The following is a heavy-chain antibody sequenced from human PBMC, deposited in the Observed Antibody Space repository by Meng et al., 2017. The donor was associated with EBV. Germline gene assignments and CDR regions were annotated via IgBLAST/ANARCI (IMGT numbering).Heavy chain of an antibody. D-gene: IGHD3-10*01. J-gene: IGHJ4*02. CDR1: GGPFRKYA. CDR2: FLPTLGAP. V-gene: IGHV1-69*01. CDR3: ASESGRGYTPDY. Sequence: QGEFGPSAAGVKEPGSSVKVSCKTSGGPFRKYAISWVRKAPGQGIEWLGGFLPTLGAPNYAQKFHGRVSITADESTSTHYMDLSSLRSEDTAVYYCASESGRGYTPDYWGQGTLVTVSS.